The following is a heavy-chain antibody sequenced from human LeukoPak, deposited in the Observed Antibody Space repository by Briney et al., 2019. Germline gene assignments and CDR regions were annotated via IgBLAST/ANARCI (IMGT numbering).Heavy chain of an antibody. V-gene: IGHV4-59*01. D-gene: IGHD2/OR15-2a*01. CDR3: AKESNSSDNWYFDL. Sequence: SETLSLTCIVSGGSISSYNRNWIRQPPGKGLEWIGYMYNSGSTNNNPSLKSRVTISVDKSKNQFSLKLSSVTAADTAVYYCAKESNSSDNWYFDLWGRGTLVTVSS. J-gene: IGHJ2*01. CDR2: MYNSGST. CDR1: GGSISSYN.